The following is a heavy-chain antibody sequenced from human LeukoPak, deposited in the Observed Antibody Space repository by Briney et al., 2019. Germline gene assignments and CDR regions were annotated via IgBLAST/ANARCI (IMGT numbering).Heavy chain of an antibody. CDR3: AKDGYSSGWYFYAD. D-gene: IGHD6-19*01. V-gene: IGHV3-9*01. Sequence: SLRLSCAASGFTFSSYWMSWVRQAPGKGLEWVSGISWNSGSIGYADSVKDRFTISRDNAKNSLYLQMNSLRAEDTALYYCAKDGYSSGWYFYADWGQGTLVTVSS. CDR2: ISWNSGSI. J-gene: IGHJ4*02. CDR1: GFTFSSYW.